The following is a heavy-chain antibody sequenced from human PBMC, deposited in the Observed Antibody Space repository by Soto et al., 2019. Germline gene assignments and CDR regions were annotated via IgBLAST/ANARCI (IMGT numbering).Heavy chain of an antibody. CDR2: VYYSGST. Sequence: SETLSLTCTVSVGSISSYYWSWIRQPPGKGLEWIGYVYYSGSTYYNPSLRSRVTISVDTSEARFSLKLSSVTAADTAVYYCARGGMVAVSVDYWGQGTRVTVSS. CDR3: ARGGMVAVSVDY. V-gene: IGHV4-59*01. D-gene: IGHD1-26*01. J-gene: IGHJ4*02. CDR1: VGSISSYY.